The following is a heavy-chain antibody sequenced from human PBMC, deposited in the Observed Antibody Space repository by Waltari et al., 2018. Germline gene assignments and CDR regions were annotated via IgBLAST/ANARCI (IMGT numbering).Heavy chain of an antibody. D-gene: IGHD3-3*01. CDR2: IYYSGST. CDR3: ARGSVLRFLEWFDNWFDP. J-gene: IGHJ5*02. V-gene: IGHV4-39*07. CDR1: GGSISSSSYY. Sequence: QLQLQESGPGLVKPSETLSLTCTVSGGSISSSSYYWGWIRQPPGKGLEWIGSIYYSGSTYYNPSLKSRVTISVDTSKNQFSLKLSSVTAADTAVYYCARGSVLRFLEWFDNWFDPWGQGTLVTVSS.